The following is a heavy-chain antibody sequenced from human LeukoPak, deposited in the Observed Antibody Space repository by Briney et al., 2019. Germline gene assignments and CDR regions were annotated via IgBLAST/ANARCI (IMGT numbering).Heavy chain of an antibody. D-gene: IGHD3-22*01. Sequence: ASVKVSCKASGGTFSSYAISWVRQAPGQGLEWMGRINPNSGGTNYAQKFQGRVTMTRDTSISTAYMELSRLRSDDTAVYYCARPRYYDSSGSTFDYWGQGTLVTVSS. V-gene: IGHV1-2*06. J-gene: IGHJ4*02. CDR1: GGTFSSYA. CDR3: ARPRYYDSSGSTFDY. CDR2: INPNSGGT.